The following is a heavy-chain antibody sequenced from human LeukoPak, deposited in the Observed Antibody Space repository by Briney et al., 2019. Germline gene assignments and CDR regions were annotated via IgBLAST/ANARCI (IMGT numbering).Heavy chain of an antibody. Sequence: SETLSLTCTVSGYSISNAYYWGWIRQPPGQGLEWIGSLYHSGSTYYKPSLKSRVTTSVDTSKNRFSLKLTSVTAADTAVYYCARELHSGSYYFDYWGQGTLVTVSS. D-gene: IGHD1-26*01. V-gene: IGHV4-38-2*02. CDR3: ARELHSGSYYFDY. CDR2: LYHSGST. J-gene: IGHJ4*02. CDR1: GYSISNAYY.